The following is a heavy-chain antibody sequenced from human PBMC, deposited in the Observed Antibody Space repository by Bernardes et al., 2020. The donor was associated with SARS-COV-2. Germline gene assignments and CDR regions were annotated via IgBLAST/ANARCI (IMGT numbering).Heavy chain of an antibody. D-gene: IGHD3-22*01. CDR1: DGSISSNY. V-gene: IGHV4-59*01. CDR2: VYHTGTT. CDR3: ARILDYYDSDGYPGPGAFDV. Sequence: SETLSLTCIVSDGSISSNYWSWIRQPPGKGLEWLGSVYHTGTTKNNPSLNSRLSVSVDTSRKQVSLKLRSLTAADTAVYYCARILDYYDSDGYPGPGAFDVWGQGTMVTVSS. J-gene: IGHJ3*01.